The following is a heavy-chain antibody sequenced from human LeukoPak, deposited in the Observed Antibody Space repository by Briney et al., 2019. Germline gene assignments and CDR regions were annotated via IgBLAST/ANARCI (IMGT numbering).Heavy chain of an antibody. J-gene: IGHJ4*02. D-gene: IGHD3-22*01. V-gene: IGHV4-39*07. CDR1: GGSISSSSYY. CDR2: IYYSGST. CDR3: ARVDRTAGPTETKWLLPFDY. Sequence: SETLSLTCTVSGGSISSSSYYWGWIRQPPGKGLEWIGSIYYSGSTYYNPSLKSRVTISVDTSKNQFSLRLSSVTAADTAVYYCARVDRTAGPTETKWLLPFDYWGQGTLVTVSS.